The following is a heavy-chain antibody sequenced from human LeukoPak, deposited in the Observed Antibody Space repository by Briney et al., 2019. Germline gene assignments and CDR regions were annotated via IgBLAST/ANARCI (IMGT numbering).Heavy chain of an antibody. CDR1: GFTFSTYG. Sequence: GGSLRLSCAASGFTFSTYGMHWVRQAPGKGLEWVAFIRYDGSNKYYADSVKGRFTISRDNSKNTLYLQMNSLRAEDTAVYFCAKDKDPWKSTSISDFDYWAREPWSPSPQ. J-gene: IGHJ4*02. D-gene: IGHD1-1*01. V-gene: IGHV3-30*02. CDR3: AKDKDPWKSTSISDFDY. CDR2: IRYDGSNK.